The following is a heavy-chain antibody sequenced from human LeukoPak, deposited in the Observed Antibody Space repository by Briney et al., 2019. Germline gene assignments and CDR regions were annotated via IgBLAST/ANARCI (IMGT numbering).Heavy chain of an antibody. J-gene: IGHJ5*02. D-gene: IGHD1-26*01. CDR2: ISSSSSTI. V-gene: IGHV3-48*04. Sequence: GGSLRLSCAASGFTFSSYSMNWVRQALGKGLEWVSYISSSSSTIYYADSVKGRFTISRDNAKNSLYLQMNSLRAEDTAVYYCARSSGSYYVTAFDPWGQGTLVTVSS. CDR1: GFTFSSYS. CDR3: ARSSGSYYVTAFDP.